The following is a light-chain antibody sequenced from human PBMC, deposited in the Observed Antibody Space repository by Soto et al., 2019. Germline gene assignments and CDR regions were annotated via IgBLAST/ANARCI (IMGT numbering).Light chain of an antibody. J-gene: IGLJ3*02. V-gene: IGLV2-14*01. Sequence: QSVLTQPASVSGSPGQSITISCTGTNNDVAAYNYVSWYQQHPGKVPKLIIYEVTNRPSGVSSRFSGSKSGETASLTISGLQAEDEADYYRTSYTNINTIVFGGGTKLTVL. CDR1: NNDVAAYNY. CDR3: TSYTNINTIV. CDR2: EVT.